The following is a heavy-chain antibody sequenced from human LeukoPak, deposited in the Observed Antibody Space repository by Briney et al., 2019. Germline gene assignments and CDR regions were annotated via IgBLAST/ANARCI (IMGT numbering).Heavy chain of an antibody. V-gene: IGHV3-23*01. D-gene: IGHD3-22*01. CDR1: GFTFSSYA. J-gene: IGHJ4*02. Sequence: GGSLRLSCAASGFTFSSYAMSWVRQAPGKGLEWVSAISGSGGSTYYAGPVKGRFTISRDNSKNTLYLQMNSLRAEDTAVYYCAKGPRGSSGYQIDYWGQGTLVTVSS. CDR2: ISGSGGST. CDR3: AKGPRGSSGYQIDY.